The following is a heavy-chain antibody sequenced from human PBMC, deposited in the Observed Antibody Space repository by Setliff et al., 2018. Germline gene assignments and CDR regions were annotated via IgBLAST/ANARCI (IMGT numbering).Heavy chain of an antibody. CDR2: IIPILGIA. CDR1: GYTFTSYD. Sequence: SVKVSCKASGYTFTSYDINWVRQATGQGLGWMGGIIPILGIANYAQKFQGRVTITADESTSTAYMELSSLRSEDTAVYYCARTTRSYFDYWGQGTLVTVSS. CDR3: ARTTRSYFDY. V-gene: IGHV1-69*10. J-gene: IGHJ4*02. D-gene: IGHD4-17*01.